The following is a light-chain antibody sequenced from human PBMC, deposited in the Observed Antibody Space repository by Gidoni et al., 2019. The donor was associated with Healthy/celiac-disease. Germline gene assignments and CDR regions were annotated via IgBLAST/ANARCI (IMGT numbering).Light chain of an antibody. CDR2: GNS. CDR3: QSYDSSLSGSEV. Sequence: QSVLTPPPSVSGPPGQRVTISCTGSSSNIGAGYDVHWYHQLPGTAPKLLIYGNSNRPSGVPDRFSGSKSGTSASLAITGLQAEDEADYYCQSYDSSLSGSEVFGGGTKLTVL. J-gene: IGLJ2*01. CDR1: SSNIGAGYD. V-gene: IGLV1-40*01.